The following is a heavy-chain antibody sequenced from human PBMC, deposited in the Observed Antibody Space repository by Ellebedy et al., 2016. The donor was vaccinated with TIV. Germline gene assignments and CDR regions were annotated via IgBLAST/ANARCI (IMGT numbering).Heavy chain of an antibody. CDR2: INHSGST. V-gene: IGHV4-34*01. CDR1: GGSFSGYY. D-gene: IGHD3-3*01. Sequence: GSLRLXCAVYGGSFSGYYWSWIRQPPGKGLEWIGEINHSGSTNYNPSLKSRVTISVDTSKNQFSLKLSSVTAAETAVYYCARIQYRVFWSGSGWFDYWGQGTLVTVSS. CDR3: ARIQYRVFWSGSGWFDY. J-gene: IGHJ4*02.